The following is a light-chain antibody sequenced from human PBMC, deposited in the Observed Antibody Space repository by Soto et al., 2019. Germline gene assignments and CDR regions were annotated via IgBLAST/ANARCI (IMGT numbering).Light chain of an antibody. CDR1: QSLSNSE. Sequence: EIVMTQSPGTLSLSPGERATLSCRASQSLSNSELAWYQQKPGQARRLLICGASSRATGIPDRFSGSGSGTDFTLTSSSVEDEDAADYFYHQCASSQTFGQGTKVEIK. CDR2: GAS. CDR3: HQCASSQT. J-gene: IGKJ1*01. V-gene: IGKV3-20*01.